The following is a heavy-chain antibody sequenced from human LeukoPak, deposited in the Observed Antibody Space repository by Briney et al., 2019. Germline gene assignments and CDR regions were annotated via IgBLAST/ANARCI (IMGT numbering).Heavy chain of an antibody. D-gene: IGHD2-2*01. Sequence: TGGSLRLSCAASGFTFSSYGMHWVRQAPGKGLEWVAVISYDGSNKYYADSVKGRFTISRDNSKNTLYLQMNSLRAEDTAVYYCAKIRYCSSTSCYGPYYYYGMDVWGQGTTVTVSS. CDR3: AKIRYCSSTSCYGPYYYYGMDV. CDR1: GFTFSSYG. V-gene: IGHV3-30*18. J-gene: IGHJ6*02. CDR2: ISYDGSNK.